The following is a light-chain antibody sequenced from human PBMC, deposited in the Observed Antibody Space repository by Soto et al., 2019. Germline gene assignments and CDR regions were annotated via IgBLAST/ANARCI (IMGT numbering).Light chain of an antibody. J-gene: IGKJ4*01. CDR1: HSVSSN. CDR2: GAS. V-gene: IGKV3-20*01. Sequence: EIASRVAAGTLAASSGGRGTLPCVSSHSVSSNLAWYQQKPGQAPRLLIYGASSRATGIPDRFSGSGSGTDFTLTISRLEPEDFAVYYCHQYGSSPLTFGEGTKLDIK. CDR3: HQYGSSPLT.